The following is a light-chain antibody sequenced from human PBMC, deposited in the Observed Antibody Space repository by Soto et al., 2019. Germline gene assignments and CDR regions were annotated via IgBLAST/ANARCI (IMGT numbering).Light chain of an antibody. J-gene: IGKJ1*01. CDR1: QSVSSN. Sequence: ERALTQSPVTLSVSPGERATLSCRASQSVSSNLAWYQQKPGQAPRLLIYDASSRATGVPARFSGSGSGTEFTLTISSLQSEDFAVYYCQQYNNWPAWTFGQGTKVDI. CDR3: QQYNNWPAWT. V-gene: IGKV3-15*01. CDR2: DAS.